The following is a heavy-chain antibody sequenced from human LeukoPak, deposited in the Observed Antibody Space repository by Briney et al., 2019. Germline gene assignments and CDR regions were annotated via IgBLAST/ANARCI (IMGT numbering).Heavy chain of an antibody. CDR1: GFTFSSYA. CDR3: ARSFGSSSWGEDGGLGKFDY. V-gene: IGHV3-30*01. D-gene: IGHD6-13*01. J-gene: IGHJ4*02. CDR2: ISYDGSNR. Sequence: GGSLRLSCAASGFTFSSYAMHWVRQAPGKGLEWVAVISYDGSNRYYADSVKGRFTISRDNSKNTLYLQMNSLRAEDTAVYYCARSFGSSSWGEDGGLGKFDYWGQETLVTVSS.